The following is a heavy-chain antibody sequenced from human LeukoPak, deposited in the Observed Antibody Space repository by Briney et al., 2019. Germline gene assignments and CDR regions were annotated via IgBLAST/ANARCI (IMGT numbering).Heavy chain of an antibody. V-gene: IGHV3-72*01. CDR2: TRNKANSYTT. Sequence: GGSLRLSCAASGFTFSDHYMDWVRQAPGKGLEWVGRTRNKANSYTTEYAASVKGRFTISRDDSKNSLYLQMNSLKTEDTAVYYCTREGHDILTGYYMTIDYWGQGTLVTVSS. CDR1: GFTFSDHY. J-gene: IGHJ4*02. CDR3: TREGHDILTGYYMTIDY. D-gene: IGHD3-9*01.